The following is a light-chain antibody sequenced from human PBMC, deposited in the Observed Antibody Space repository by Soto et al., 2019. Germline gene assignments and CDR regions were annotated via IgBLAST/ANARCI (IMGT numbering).Light chain of an antibody. CDR3: LKYGSSVWT. J-gene: IGKJ1*01. CDR1: QTVNSNF. Sequence: EIVLTQSPGTLSLSPGDRATLSCRASQTVNSNFLSWYQQKPGQAPRLLVYGASSRATGIPDRFSGSGSGTDFTLTISRLEPEDFEVYYCLKYGSSVWTLSQGTNVDIK. V-gene: IGKV3-20*01. CDR2: GAS.